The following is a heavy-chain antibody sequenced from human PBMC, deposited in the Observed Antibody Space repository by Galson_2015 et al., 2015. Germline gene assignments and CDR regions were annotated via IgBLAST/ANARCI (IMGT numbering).Heavy chain of an antibody. Sequence: QSGAEVKKPGASVKVSCTASGYTFTSYGISWVRQAPGQGLEWMGWISAYNGNTNYAQKLQGRVTMTTDTSTSTAYMELRSLRSDDTAVYYCARETLPTFGGVIVDFDYWGQGTLVTVSS. J-gene: IGHJ4*02. D-gene: IGHD3-16*02. CDR2: ISAYNGNT. CDR3: ARETLPTFGGVIVDFDY. V-gene: IGHV1-18*01. CDR1: GYTFTSYG.